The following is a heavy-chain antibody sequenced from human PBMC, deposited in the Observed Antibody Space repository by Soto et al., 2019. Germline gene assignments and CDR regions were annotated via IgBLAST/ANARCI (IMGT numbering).Heavy chain of an antibody. J-gene: IGHJ6*02. CDR1: GFTFSGSA. V-gene: IGHV3-73*02. CDR2: IRSKANSYAT. Sequence: EVQLVESGGGLVQPGGSLKLSCAASGFTFSGSAMHWVRQASGKGLEWVGRIRSKANSYATAYAASVKGRFTISRDDSKNTAYLQMNSLKTEDTAVYYCTRHKSVTDVYHYYYYGMDVWGQGTTVTVSS. CDR3: TRHKSVTDVYHYYYYGMDV. D-gene: IGHD4-4*01.